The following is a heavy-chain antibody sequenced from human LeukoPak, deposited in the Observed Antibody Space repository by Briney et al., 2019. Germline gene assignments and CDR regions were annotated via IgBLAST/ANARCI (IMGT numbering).Heavy chain of an antibody. Sequence: GGSLRLSCAASGFTFSDYYMSWVRQAPGKGLEWVSSISGSGGSTFYADSVKGRFTIFRDNPKNTLYLQMNSLRADDTAVYYCAKGQQLVHFDNWFDPWGQGTLVTVSS. CDR1: GFTFSDYY. V-gene: IGHV3-23*01. J-gene: IGHJ5*02. CDR2: ISGSGGST. CDR3: AKGQQLVHFDNWFDP. D-gene: IGHD6-6*01.